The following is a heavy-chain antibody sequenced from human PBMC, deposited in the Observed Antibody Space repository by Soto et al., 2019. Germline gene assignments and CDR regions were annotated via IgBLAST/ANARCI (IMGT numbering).Heavy chain of an antibody. CDR2: INSDWSST. D-gene: IGHD5-18*01. J-gene: IGHJ6*02. Sequence: GSLRLSCAASGFTFSSYWMHWVRQAPGKGLLWVSRINSDWSSTSYADSVKGRFTISRDNAKNTLYLQMSSLRAEDTAVYYCARGIRNYYGVDVWGQGTTVTVSS. CDR3: ARGIRNYYGVDV. V-gene: IGHV3-74*01. CDR1: GFTFSSYW.